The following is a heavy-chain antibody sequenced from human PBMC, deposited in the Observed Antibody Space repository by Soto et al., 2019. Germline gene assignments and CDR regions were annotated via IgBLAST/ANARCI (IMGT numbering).Heavy chain of an antibody. CDR2: INPNSGGT. D-gene: IGHD3-10*01. CDR3: ARDFTTRSYGVDV. J-gene: IGHJ6*02. V-gene: IGHV1-2*02. Sequence: ASVKVSCKASGYTFTGADIHWVRQAPGQGLEWMGCINPNSGGTEFAQKFQGRVTVTRDTSITTVYMEMNRLRSDDTGVYYCARDFTTRSYGVDVWGQGTAVTVSS. CDR1: GYTFTGAD.